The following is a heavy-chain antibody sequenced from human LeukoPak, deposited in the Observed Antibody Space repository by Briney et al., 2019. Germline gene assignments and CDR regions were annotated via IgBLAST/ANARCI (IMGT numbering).Heavy chain of an antibody. CDR2: ISSSSSTI. V-gene: IGHV3-48*01. CDR3: ARGSQWDPGIAAAGNFDY. Sequence: GGSLRLSCAASGFTFSSYGMHWVRQAPGKGLEWVSYISSSSSTIYYADSVKGRFTISRDNAKNSLYLQTNSLRAEDTAVYYCARGSQWDPGIAAAGNFDYWGQGTLVTVSS. D-gene: IGHD6-13*01. CDR1: GFTFSSYG. J-gene: IGHJ4*02.